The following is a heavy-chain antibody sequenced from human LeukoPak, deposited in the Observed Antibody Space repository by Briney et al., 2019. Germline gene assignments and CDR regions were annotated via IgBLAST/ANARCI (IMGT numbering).Heavy chain of an antibody. CDR2: IYYSGST. D-gene: IGHD1-26*01. Sequence: SETLSLTCTVSGGSISSSSYYWGWIRQPPGKGLEWIGSIYYSGSTYYNPSLKSRVTISVDTSKNQFSLKLSSVTAADTAVYYCARREWEPTGAFDIWGQGTMVTVSS. CDR3: ARREWEPTGAFDI. CDR1: GGSISSSSYY. V-gene: IGHV4-39*07. J-gene: IGHJ3*02.